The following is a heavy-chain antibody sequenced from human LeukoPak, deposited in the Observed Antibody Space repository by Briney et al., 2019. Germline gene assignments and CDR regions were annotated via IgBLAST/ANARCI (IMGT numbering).Heavy chain of an antibody. CDR1: GGSFSGYY. J-gene: IGHJ4*02. CDR3: ARGPHTGVNYYDSSGYYY. V-gene: IGHV4-34*01. Sequence: SETLSLTCAVYGGSFSGYYWSWIRQSPGKGLEWIGEINHSGSTNYNPSLKSQVTISVDTSKNQFSLKLSSVTAADTAVYYCARGPHTGVNYYDSSGYYYWGQGTLATVSS. D-gene: IGHD3-22*01. CDR2: INHSGST.